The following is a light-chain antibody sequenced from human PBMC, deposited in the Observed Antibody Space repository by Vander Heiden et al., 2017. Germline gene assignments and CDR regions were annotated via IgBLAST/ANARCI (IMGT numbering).Light chain of an antibody. Sequence: DIVMTQYPDSLAVSLGERATINCKSSQSVLYSSNNKNYLAWYQQKPGQPPKLLIYWASTRESGVPDRFSGSGSGTDFTLTISSLQAEDVAVYYCQQYYSTPFTFGHGTKVDIK. V-gene: IGKV4-1*01. CDR1: QSVLYSSNNKNY. CDR2: WAS. CDR3: QQYYSTPFT. J-gene: IGKJ3*01.